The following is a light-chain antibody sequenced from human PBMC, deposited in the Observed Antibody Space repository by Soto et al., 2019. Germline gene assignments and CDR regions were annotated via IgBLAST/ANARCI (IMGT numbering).Light chain of an antibody. CDR2: EAS. J-gene: IGKJ1*01. CDR3: QHYETYSGT. CDR1: QSVSGW. V-gene: IGKV1-5*01. Sequence: DIQMTQSPSTLSASVGDRVTVTCRASQSVSGWLAWYQQKPGEAPKLLIYEASTFQRGVPSRFSGSGSGTKFTLTITSLQPDDFATYYCQHYETYSGTFGPGTKVDI.